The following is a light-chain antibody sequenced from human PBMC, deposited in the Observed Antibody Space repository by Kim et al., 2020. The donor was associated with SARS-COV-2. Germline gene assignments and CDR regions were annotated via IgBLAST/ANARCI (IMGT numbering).Light chain of an antibody. CDR2: RNN. CDR3: ATWDDSLNGPV. V-gene: IGLV1-47*01. Sequence: GQRFTISCSGSTSDIGSNYVYWYQQPPGTAPKLLIYRNNQRPSGVPDRFSVSKSGTSASLAISGLRSDDEADYYCATWDDSLNGPVFGGGTQLTVL. CDR1: TSDIGSNY. J-gene: IGLJ3*02.